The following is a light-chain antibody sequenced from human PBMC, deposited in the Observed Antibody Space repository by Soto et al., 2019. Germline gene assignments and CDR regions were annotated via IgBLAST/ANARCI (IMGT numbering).Light chain of an antibody. CDR1: QTVNTY. J-gene: IGKJ1*01. CDR2: AAS. CDR3: QQGYSNPWT. V-gene: IGKV1-39*01. Sequence: IQMTQQPSSLSASIGDRVTITCRASQTVNTYLHWYQQKPGKAPKLLIYAASNLQSGVPSRFSGSGSGTNFTLSLNSLQPEDFATYYCQQGYSNPWTFGQGSKADI.